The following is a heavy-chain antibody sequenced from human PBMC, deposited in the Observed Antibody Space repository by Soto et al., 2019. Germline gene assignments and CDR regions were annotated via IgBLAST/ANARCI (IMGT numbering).Heavy chain of an antibody. V-gene: IGHV4-38-2*01. CDR3: AVGYCSGGSCYENFDY. CDR2: IYHSGST. CDR1: GYSISSGYY. Sequence: ASETLSLTCAVSGYSISSGYYWGWIRQPPGKGLEWIGSIYHSGSTYYNPSLKSRVTISVDTSKNQFSLKLSSVTAADTAVYYCAVGYCSGGSCYENFDYWGQGTLVTVSS. J-gene: IGHJ4*02. D-gene: IGHD2-15*01.